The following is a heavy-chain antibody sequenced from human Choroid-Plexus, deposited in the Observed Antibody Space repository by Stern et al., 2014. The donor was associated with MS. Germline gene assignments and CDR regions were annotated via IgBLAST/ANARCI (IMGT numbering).Heavy chain of an antibody. J-gene: IGHJ5*02. CDR1: GFTFGSCA. D-gene: IGHD2/OR15-2a*01. CDR2: VSCDGSNK. Sequence: QVQLVESGGGVVQPGRPLRLSCVASGFTFGSCAMHWVRQAPGNGLEGGAGVSCDGSNKYYADSVKGRFTISRDNSQNTLYMQMSSLRPEDTAVYYCAKDRQYLTYFFDHWGQGSLVTVSS. V-gene: IGHV3-30*18. CDR3: AKDRQYLTYFFDH.